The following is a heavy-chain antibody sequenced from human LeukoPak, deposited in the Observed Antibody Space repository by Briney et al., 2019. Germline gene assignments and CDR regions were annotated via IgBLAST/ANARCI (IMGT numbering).Heavy chain of an antibody. CDR2: IWYDGSNK. CDR3: SRHTATRLLWCGELQRTNWGEP. D-gene: IGHD3-10*01. Sequence: GGSLRLSCAASGFTFSSYGMHWVRQAPGKGLEWVAVIWYDGSNKYYADPVKGRFTISRDNSKNTLDLNMNLPTAEDTAGYYCSRHTATRLLWCGELQRTNWGEPWGRG. CDR1: GFTFSSYG. V-gene: IGHV3-33*08. J-gene: IGHJ5*02.